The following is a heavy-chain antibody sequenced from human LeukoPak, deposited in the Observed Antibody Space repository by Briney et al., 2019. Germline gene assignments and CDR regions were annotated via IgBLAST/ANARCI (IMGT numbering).Heavy chain of an antibody. CDR1: GYIFTTYA. V-gene: IGHV1-18*01. Sequence: GASVKVSCKASGYIFTTYAISWVRQAPGQGLEWMGWISAYNGNTNYAQKLQGRVTMTTDTSTSTAYMELRSLRSDDTAVYYCARDNVPYYDRSAYHIWGQGTMVTVSS. CDR2: ISAYNGNT. J-gene: IGHJ3*02. D-gene: IGHD3-22*01. CDR3: ARDNVPYYDRSAYHI.